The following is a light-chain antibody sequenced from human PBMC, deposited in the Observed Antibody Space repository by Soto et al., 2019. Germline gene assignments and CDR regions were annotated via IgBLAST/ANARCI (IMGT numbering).Light chain of an antibody. V-gene: IGKV1-8*01. Sequence: AIRMTQSPSSFSASTGDRVTITCRASQGISSYLAWYQQKPGKAPKLLIYAASTLQSGVPSRFSGSGSGTDFTLTISCLQSEDFATYYCQQANSFPYTFGQGTKVEIK. J-gene: IGKJ2*01. CDR2: AAS. CDR3: QQANSFPYT. CDR1: QGISSY.